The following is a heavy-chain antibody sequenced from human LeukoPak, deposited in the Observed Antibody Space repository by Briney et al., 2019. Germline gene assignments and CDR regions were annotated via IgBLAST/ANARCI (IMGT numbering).Heavy chain of an antibody. Sequence: SETLSLTCAVYGGSFSDYYWSWIRQPPGKGLEWIGEINHSGSTNYNPSLKSRVTISVDTSKNQFSLKLSSVTAADTAVYYCARVIVTTTSYNWFDPWGQGTLVTVFS. CDR3: ARVIVTTTSYNWFDP. CDR2: INHSGST. V-gene: IGHV4-34*01. D-gene: IGHD4-11*01. CDR1: GGSFSDYY. J-gene: IGHJ5*02.